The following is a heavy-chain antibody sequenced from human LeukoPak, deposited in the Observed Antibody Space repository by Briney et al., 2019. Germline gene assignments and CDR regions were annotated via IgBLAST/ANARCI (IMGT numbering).Heavy chain of an antibody. Sequence: PSETLSLTCTVSGGSISSYYWSWIRQPPGKGLEWIGYIYYSGSTNYNPSLKSRVTISVDTSKNQFSLKLSSVTAADTAVYYCARESGYYDSSGYYPYYFDYWGQGTLVTVSS. CDR2: IYYSGST. CDR1: GGSISSYY. V-gene: IGHV4-59*01. J-gene: IGHJ4*02. CDR3: ARESGYYDSSGYYPYYFDY. D-gene: IGHD3-22*01.